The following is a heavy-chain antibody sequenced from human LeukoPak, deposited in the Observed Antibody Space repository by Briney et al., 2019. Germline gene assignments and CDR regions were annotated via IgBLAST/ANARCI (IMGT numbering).Heavy chain of an antibody. D-gene: IGHD3-22*01. J-gene: IGHJ4*02. CDR3: AKDYYYDSSGYLYYFDY. V-gene: IGHV3-23*01. CDR1: GFTFSSYA. Sequence: PGGSLRLSCAVSGFTFSSYAMSWVRQAPGKGLEWVSTISGSGGSTFYADSVKGRFTISRDNSKNTLYLQMNSLRAEDTAVYYCAKDYYYDSSGYLYYFDYWGQGTLVTVSS. CDR2: ISGSGGST.